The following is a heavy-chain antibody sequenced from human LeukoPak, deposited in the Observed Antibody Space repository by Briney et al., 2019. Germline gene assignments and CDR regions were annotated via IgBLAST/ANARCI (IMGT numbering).Heavy chain of an antibody. CDR1: GFTFTSSA. CDR3: AAVRYCSGGSCYSGAFDI. CDR2: IVVGSGNT. D-gene: IGHD2-15*01. J-gene: IGHJ3*02. Sequence: SVKVSCKASGFTFTSSAMQWVRQARGQRLEWIGWIVVGSGNTNYAQKFQERVTITRDMSTSTAYMELSSLRSEDTAVYYCAAVRYCSGGSCYSGAFDIWGQGTMVTVSS. V-gene: IGHV1-58*02.